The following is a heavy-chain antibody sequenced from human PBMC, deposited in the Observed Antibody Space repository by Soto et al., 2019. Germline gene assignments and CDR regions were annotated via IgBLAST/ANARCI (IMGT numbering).Heavy chain of an antibody. CDR1: GVTFSSYA. J-gene: IGHJ6*02. V-gene: IGHV1-69*01. CDR2: ISPIVGSA. Sequence: QVQLVQSGAEVKKPGSSVKVSCTASGVTFSSYAISWVRQAPGQGLEWMGGISPIVGSANYAQKFQGRVTITADESTSTAYLELSSLRSEDTAVYYCAKGQGSRTSLAICYYYYYRMDLCSQGTTVTVSS. CDR3: AKGQGSRTSLAICYYYYYRMDL. D-gene: IGHD2-2*01.